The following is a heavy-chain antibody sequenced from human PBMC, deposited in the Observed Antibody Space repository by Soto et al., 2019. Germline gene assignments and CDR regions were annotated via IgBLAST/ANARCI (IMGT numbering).Heavy chain of an antibody. J-gene: IGHJ5*02. CDR1: GYTFTSYD. CDR2: MNPNSGNT. Sequence: QVQLVQPGAEVKKPGASVKVSCKASGYTFTSYDIHWVRQATGQGLEWMGWMNPNSGNTGYAQKFQGRVTMTRNTSISTAYMELSSLRSEDTAVYYCARERSAAGTGWFDPWGQGTLVTVSS. D-gene: IGHD6-13*01. CDR3: ARERSAAGTGWFDP. V-gene: IGHV1-8*01.